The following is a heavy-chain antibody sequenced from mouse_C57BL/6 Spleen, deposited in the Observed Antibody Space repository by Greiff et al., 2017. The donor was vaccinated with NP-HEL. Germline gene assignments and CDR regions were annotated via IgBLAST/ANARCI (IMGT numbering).Heavy chain of an antibody. CDR1: GYAFSSSW. CDR3: AGAPSSCYSSSYAAMDY. J-gene: IGHJ4*01. V-gene: IGHV1-82*01. D-gene: IGHD1-1*01. Sequence: VQLQQSGPELVKPGASVKISCKASGYAFSSSWMNWVKQRPGKGLEWIGRIYPGSGDTNYNGKFKGKATLTAAKSSSTAYMQLSSLTSEDSAVYVYAGAPSSCYSSSYAAMDYWGQGTSLTVSS. CDR2: IYPGSGDT.